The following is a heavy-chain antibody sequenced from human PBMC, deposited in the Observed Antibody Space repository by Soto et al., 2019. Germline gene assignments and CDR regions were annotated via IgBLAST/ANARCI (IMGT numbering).Heavy chain of an antibody. J-gene: IGHJ6*02. D-gene: IGHD2-2*01. Sequence: PGESLKISCKGSGYSFTSYWISWVRQMPGKGLEWMGRIDPSDSYTNYSPSFQGHVTISADKSISTAYLQWSSLKASDTAMYYCARHDIVVVPAGLSAYYYYGMDVWGQGTTVTVS. CDR1: GYSFTSYW. CDR3: ARHDIVVVPAGLSAYYYYGMDV. CDR2: IDPSDSYT. V-gene: IGHV5-10-1*01.